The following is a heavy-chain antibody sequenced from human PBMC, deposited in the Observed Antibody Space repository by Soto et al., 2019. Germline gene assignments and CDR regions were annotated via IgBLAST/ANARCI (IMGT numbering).Heavy chain of an antibody. V-gene: IGHV1-3*05. CDR2: INAGNGNT. CDR1: GYTFTSYA. Sequence: QVQLVQSGAEEKKPGTSVKVSCKASGYTFTSYAMHWVRQAPGQRLEWMGWINAGNGNTEYSQKFQGRVTITRVTSASTAYMELSSLRSEDTAVYYCARSIVVVTALDYWGQGTLVTVSS. J-gene: IGHJ4*02. D-gene: IGHD2-21*02. CDR3: ARSIVVVTALDY.